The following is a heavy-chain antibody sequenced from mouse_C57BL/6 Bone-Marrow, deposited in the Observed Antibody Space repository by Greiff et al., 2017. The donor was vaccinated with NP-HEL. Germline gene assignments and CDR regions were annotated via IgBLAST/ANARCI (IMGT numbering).Heavy chain of an antibody. CDR3: ARDYYYSSSPYWYFDV. CDR1: GIDFSRYW. J-gene: IGHJ1*03. D-gene: IGHD1-1*01. Sequence: EVKLMESGGGLVQPGGSLKLSCAASGIDFSRYWMSWVRRPPGKGLEWLGEINPDSSTINYPPSLKDKFIISRDNAKNTLYLQMSKRRSEDTALYYCARDYYYSSSPYWYFDVWGTGTTVTVSS. V-gene: IGHV4-1*01. CDR2: INPDSSTI.